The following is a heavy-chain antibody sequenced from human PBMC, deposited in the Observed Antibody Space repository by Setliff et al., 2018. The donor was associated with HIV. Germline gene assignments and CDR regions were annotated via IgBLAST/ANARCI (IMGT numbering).Heavy chain of an antibody. Sequence: SQTLSLTCTVSGCSISTYYWSWIRQPPGKGLEWIGYIYSSGSTDYNPSLKSRVTISIDTSKNQFSLKLDSVTAADTAVYYCARAGRYSTFWGFDYWGQGVLVTVSS. J-gene: IGHJ4*02. CDR2: IYSSGST. V-gene: IGHV4-59*01. CDR3: ARAGRYSTFWGFDY. D-gene: IGHD4-4*01. CDR1: GCSISTYY.